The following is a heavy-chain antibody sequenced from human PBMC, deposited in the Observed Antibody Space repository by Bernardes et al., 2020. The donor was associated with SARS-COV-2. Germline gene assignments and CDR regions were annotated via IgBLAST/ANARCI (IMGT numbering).Heavy chain of an antibody. CDR3: ARLPGPNWFDP. CDR2: IFYTGST. J-gene: IGHJ5*02. V-gene: IGHV4-39*01. Sequence: SETLSLTCTVSGDSITSSGYFWGWIRQPPGKGLEWIGNIFYTGSTYHNPSLRSRVTMSVDTSKNQFSLRVTSVTAADTALYYCARLPGPNWFDPWGQGTLVTVSS. CDR1: GDSITSSGYF.